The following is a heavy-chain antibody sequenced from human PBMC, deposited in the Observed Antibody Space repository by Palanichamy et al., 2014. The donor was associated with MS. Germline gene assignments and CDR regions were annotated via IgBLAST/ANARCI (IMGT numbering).Heavy chain of an antibody. D-gene: IGHD3-22*01. CDR3: ARLFISRDTMIVVDPDWYFDL. CDR2: IYYSGST. Sequence: VQLQESGPGLVKPSETLSLTCTVSGGSISSYYWSWIRQPPGKGLEWIGYIYYSGSTNYNSSLKSRVTISVDTSKNQFSLKLSSVTAADTAVYYCARLFISRDTMIVVDPDWYFDLWGRGTLVTVSS. CDR1: GGSISSYY. J-gene: IGHJ2*01. V-gene: IGHV4-59*01.